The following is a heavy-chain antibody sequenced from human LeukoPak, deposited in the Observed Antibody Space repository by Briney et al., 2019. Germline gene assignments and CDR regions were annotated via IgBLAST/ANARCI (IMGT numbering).Heavy chain of an antibody. CDR1: GGTFSSYA. V-gene: IGHV1-69*13. CDR2: IIPIFGTA. Sequence: SAKVSCKASGGTFSSYAISWVRQAPGQGLEWMGGIIPIFGTANYAQKFQGRVTITADESTSTAYMELSSLGSEDTAVYYCARGEYGSSWYAWDYWGQGTLVTVSS. J-gene: IGHJ4*02. CDR3: ARGEYGSSWYAWDY. D-gene: IGHD6-13*01.